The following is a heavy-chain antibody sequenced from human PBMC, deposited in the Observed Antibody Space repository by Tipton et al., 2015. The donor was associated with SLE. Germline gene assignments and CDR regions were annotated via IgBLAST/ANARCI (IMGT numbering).Heavy chain of an antibody. CDR1: GGSFSGYY. V-gene: IGHV4-34*01. CDR3: ARGPGAATGEAIGV. CDR2: INHSGST. Sequence: TLSLTCAVYGGSFSGYYWSWIRQPPGKGLEWIGQINHSGSTNYNPSLKSRVTISVDTSKNQFSLKLNFVTAADSAIYYCARGPGAATGEAIGVWGQGTTVTVSS. D-gene: IGHD7-27*01. J-gene: IGHJ3*01.